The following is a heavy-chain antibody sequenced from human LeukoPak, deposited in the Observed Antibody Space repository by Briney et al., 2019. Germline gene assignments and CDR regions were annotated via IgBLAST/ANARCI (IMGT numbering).Heavy chain of an antibody. CDR1: GFTFSSYW. CDR3: ANAYCGGDCYSEVNAFDI. CDR2: IKQDGSEK. J-gene: IGHJ3*02. Sequence: GGSLRLSCAASGFTFSSYWMSWVRQAPGKGLEWVANIKQDGSEKYYVDSVKGRFTISRDNAKNTLYLQMNSLRAEDTAVYYCANAYCGGDCYSEVNAFDIWGQGTMVTVSS. D-gene: IGHD2-21*02. V-gene: IGHV3-7*01.